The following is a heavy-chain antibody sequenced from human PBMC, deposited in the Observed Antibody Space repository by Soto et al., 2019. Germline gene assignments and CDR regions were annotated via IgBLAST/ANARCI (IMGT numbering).Heavy chain of an antibody. Sequence: PGGSLRLSCAASGFTFSSYGMHWVRQAPGKGLEWVAVISYDGSNKYYADSVKGRFTISRDNSKNTLYLQMNSLRAEDTAVYYCAKALLRGEYYDSSGYLMSYFDYWGQGTLVTVSS. CDR1: GFTFSSYG. D-gene: IGHD3-22*01. J-gene: IGHJ4*02. V-gene: IGHV3-30*18. CDR3: AKALLRGEYYDSSGYLMSYFDY. CDR2: ISYDGSNK.